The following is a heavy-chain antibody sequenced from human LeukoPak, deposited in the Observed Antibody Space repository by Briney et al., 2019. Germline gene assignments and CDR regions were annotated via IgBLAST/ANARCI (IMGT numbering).Heavy chain of an antibody. CDR2: IYYSGST. J-gene: IGHJ4*02. CDR3: ARLTCGGDCRSGPAEGY. D-gene: IGHD2-21*02. V-gene: IGHV4-59*12. CDR1: GGSISSYY. Sequence: KPSETLSLTCTVSGGSISSYYWSWIRQPPGKGLEWIGYIYYSGSTNYNPSLKSRVTISVKTSKNQFSLKLSSVTAADTAVYYCARLTCGGDCRSGPAEGYWGQGTLVTVSS.